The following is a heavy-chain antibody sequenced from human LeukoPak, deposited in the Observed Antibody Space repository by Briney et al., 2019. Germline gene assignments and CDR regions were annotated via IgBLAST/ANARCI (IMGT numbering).Heavy chain of an antibody. CDR1: GFTFDDYG. CDR3: ARVGSGWSGGAFDI. Sequence: GGSLRLSCAASGFTFDDYGMSWVRQVPGKGLEWVSGINWNGGSTGYADSVKGRLTISRDNAKNSLYLQVNSLRAEDTALYYCARVGSGWSGGAFDIWGQGTMVTVSS. CDR2: INWNGGST. D-gene: IGHD6-19*01. V-gene: IGHV3-20*04. J-gene: IGHJ3*02.